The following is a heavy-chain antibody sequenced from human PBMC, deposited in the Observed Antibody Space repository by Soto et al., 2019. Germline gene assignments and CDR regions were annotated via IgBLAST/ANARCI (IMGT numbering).Heavy chain of an antibody. CDR1: GFTFSEYA. Sequence: VQLVESGGGVVQPGRSRRLSCSASGFTFSEYAMNCVRQAPGKGLAWVAVVSPDVRKTHYADSVKGRFTISRDSAKNKVSRERTSHRAEDKAVCDCAQGGRQGQVTSGFNYWGQGALVTVSS. CDR2: VSPDVRKT. J-gene: IGHJ4*02. CDR3: AQGGRQGQVTSGFNY. D-gene: IGHD3-16*01. V-gene: IGHV3-30*03.